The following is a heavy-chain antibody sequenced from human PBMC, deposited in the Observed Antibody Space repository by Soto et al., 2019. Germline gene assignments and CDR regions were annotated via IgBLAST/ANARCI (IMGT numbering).Heavy chain of an antibody. D-gene: IGHD2-15*01. J-gene: IGHJ4*02. CDR1: GGSISSSSYY. Sequence: SETLSLTCTVSGGSISSSSYYWGWIRQPPGKGLEWIGSIYYSGSTYYNPSLKSRVTISVDTSKNQFSLKLSSVTAADTAVYNCARHTRQYCSGGSCYTYYFDYWGQGTLVTVSS. V-gene: IGHV4-39*01. CDR3: ARHTRQYCSGGSCYTYYFDY. CDR2: IYYSGST.